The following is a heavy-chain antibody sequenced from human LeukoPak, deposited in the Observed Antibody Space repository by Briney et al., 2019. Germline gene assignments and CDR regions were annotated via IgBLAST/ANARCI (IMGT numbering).Heavy chain of an antibody. D-gene: IGHD5-24*01. V-gene: IGHV4-34*01. J-gene: IGHJ6*04. CDR2: INHSGST. Sequence: PSETLSLTCAVYGGSFSDYYWIWIRQPPGKGLEWIGQINHSGSTNYNPSLKSRVTISLDTSKNQFSLKLSSVTAADTAVYYCARGMAADVWGKGTTVTVSS. CDR1: GGSFSDYY. CDR3: ARGMAADV.